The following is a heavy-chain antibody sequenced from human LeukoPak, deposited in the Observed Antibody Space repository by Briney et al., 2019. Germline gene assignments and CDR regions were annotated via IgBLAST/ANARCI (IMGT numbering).Heavy chain of an antibody. J-gene: IGHJ4*02. V-gene: IGHV5-51*01. CDR3: ARRGDYGDYGTDYYFDY. CDR2: FYPGDSDT. Sequence: GESLKISWKGSGYSFTSYWIGWVRPIPGKGPEWSGIFYPGDSDTRYSPSCQGQVTISADKSISTAYLQWSSLKASDTAMYYCARRGDYGDYGTDYYFDYWGQGTLVTVSS. D-gene: IGHD4-17*01. CDR1: GYSFTSYW.